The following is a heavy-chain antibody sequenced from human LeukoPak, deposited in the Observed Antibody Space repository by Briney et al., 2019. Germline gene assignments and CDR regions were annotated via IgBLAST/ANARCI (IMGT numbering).Heavy chain of an antibody. CDR3: ARDGVVAINWFDP. CDR1: GYSISSGYY. J-gene: IGHJ5*02. Sequence: SETLSLTCTVSGYSISSGYYWGWIRQPPGKGLEWIGSIHHSGSTYYNPSLKSRVTISVDTSKNQFSLKLSSVTAADTAVYYCARDGVVAINWFDPWGQGTLVTVSS. CDR2: IHHSGST. D-gene: IGHD3-22*01. V-gene: IGHV4-38-2*02.